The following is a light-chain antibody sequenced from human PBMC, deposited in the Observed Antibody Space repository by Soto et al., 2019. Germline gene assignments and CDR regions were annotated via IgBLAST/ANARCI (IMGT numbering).Light chain of an antibody. Sequence: EIVLTQSPGTLSLSPGERATLSCRASQSVSNNYLAWYQQKPGQAPRRLIHGASSRATGIPDRFSGSGSGTDFTLAISRLEPEDFAVYYCQQYRSSPTFGEGTRLEIK. J-gene: IGKJ5*01. CDR3: QQYRSSPT. CDR2: GAS. V-gene: IGKV3-20*01. CDR1: QSVSNNY.